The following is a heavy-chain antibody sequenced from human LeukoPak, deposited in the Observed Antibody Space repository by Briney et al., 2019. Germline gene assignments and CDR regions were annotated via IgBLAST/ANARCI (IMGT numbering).Heavy chain of an antibody. CDR3: ARDEAPSPGNHNSWFDP. J-gene: IGHJ5*02. Sequence: GASVKVSCKASGYTFTSYGISWVRQAPGQGLEWMGWISAYNGNTNYAQKLQGRVTMTTDTSTSTAYMELRSLRSDDTAVYYCARDEAPSPGNHNSWFDPWGQGTLVTVSS. V-gene: IGHV1-18*01. D-gene: IGHD3-10*01. CDR2: ISAYNGNT. CDR1: GYTFTSYG.